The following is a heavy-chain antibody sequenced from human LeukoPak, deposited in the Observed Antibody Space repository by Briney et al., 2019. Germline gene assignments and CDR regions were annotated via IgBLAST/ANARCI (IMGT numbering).Heavy chain of an antibody. D-gene: IGHD4-17*01. CDR3: ATEDSDYGFDY. J-gene: IGHJ4*02. CDR1: GYTLTELS. CDR2: FDPEDGET. V-gene: IGHV1-24*01. Sequence: ASVTVSFKVSGYTLTELSIHWVRQAPGKGLEWMGGFDPEDGETIYAQTFQGRVTMTEDTSTDTAYMELSSLRSEDTAVYYCATEDSDYGFDYWGQGTLVTVSS.